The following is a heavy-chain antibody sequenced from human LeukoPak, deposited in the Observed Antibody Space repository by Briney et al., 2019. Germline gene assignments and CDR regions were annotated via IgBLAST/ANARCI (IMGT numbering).Heavy chain of an antibody. Sequence: SETLSLTCTVSGGSISYYYWSWIRQPPGKGLEWIGSIYYSGNTYYNASFKSQVSISINTSKNQFSLRLTSVTAADTAVYYCARQTGSGLFILPGGQGTLVTVSS. CDR3: ARQTGSGLFILP. D-gene: IGHD3/OR15-3a*01. CDR2: IYYSGNT. CDR1: GGSISYYY. V-gene: IGHV4-39*01. J-gene: IGHJ4*02.